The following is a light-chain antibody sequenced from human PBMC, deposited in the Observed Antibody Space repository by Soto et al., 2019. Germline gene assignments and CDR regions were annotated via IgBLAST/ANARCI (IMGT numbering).Light chain of an antibody. Sequence: QSALTQPRSVSGSPGQSVTISCTGTSNDVGGHSHVSWYQQHPGKAPKVRIYDVTKRPSGVPDRFSGSKSGNTASLTISGLQAEDEAEYHCCSYADTNTLIFGGGTKLTVL. CDR1: SNDVGGHSH. V-gene: IGLV2-11*01. J-gene: IGLJ2*01. CDR3: CSYADTNTLI. CDR2: DVT.